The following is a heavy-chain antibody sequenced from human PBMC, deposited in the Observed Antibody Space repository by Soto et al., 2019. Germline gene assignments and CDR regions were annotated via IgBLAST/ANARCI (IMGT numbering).Heavy chain of an antibody. J-gene: IGHJ4*02. CDR2: IRGFSPYT. CDR3: AREFYGSGMG. Sequence: GGSLRLSCAASGFTFSTYAMSWVRQAPGKGLEWVSAIRGFSPYTFYADSVKGRFTISRDNAKNSLYLQMNSLRAEDTAVYYCAREFYGSGMGWGQGTLVTVSS. D-gene: IGHD3-10*01. V-gene: IGHV3-21*01. CDR1: GFTFSTYA.